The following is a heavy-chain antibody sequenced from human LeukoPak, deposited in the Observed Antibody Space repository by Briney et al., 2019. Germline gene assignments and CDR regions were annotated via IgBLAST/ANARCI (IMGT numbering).Heavy chain of an antibody. Sequence: PSETLSLTCTVSGYSISSGYYWGWIRQPPGKGLEWIGSIYHSGSTYYNPSLKSRVTISVDTSKNQFSLKLSSVTAADTAVYYCARDEYSSSVGAFDIWGQGTMVTVSS. D-gene: IGHD6-6*01. CDR3: ARDEYSSSVGAFDI. J-gene: IGHJ3*02. CDR1: GYSISSGYY. CDR2: IYHSGST. V-gene: IGHV4-38-2*02.